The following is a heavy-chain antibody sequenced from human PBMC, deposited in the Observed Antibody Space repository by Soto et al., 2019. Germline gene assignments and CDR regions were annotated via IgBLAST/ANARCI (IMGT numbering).Heavy chain of an antibody. J-gene: IGHJ4*02. Sequence: EVQLVESGGGLVQPGGSLRLSCAASGFTFSDYWMNWVRQAPGKGLEWVASIKQDGSETYYVDSVKGRFAISKDNAKDSLFLEMNSLRVEDTALYYCARSGYGSTWSPDYWGQGTLVTVS. V-gene: IGHV3-7*01. D-gene: IGHD6-13*01. CDR2: IKQDGSET. CDR1: GFTFSDYW. CDR3: ARSGYGSTWSPDY.